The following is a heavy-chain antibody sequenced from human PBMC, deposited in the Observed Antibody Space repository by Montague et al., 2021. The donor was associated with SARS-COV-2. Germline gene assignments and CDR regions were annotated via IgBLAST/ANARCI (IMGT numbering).Heavy chain of an antibody. Sequence: TLSLTCTVFGGSISSASFYWTWIRQSAGKGLEWIGRIQASGITNYNPSLKSRVAMSVDTSKNQFSLSLNSVTAADTATYFCARVPNWNYVPDYWGQGTLVTVSS. J-gene: IGHJ4*02. V-gene: IGHV4-61*02. CDR1: GGSISSASFY. CDR3: ARVPNWNYVPDY. D-gene: IGHD1-7*01. CDR2: IQASGIT.